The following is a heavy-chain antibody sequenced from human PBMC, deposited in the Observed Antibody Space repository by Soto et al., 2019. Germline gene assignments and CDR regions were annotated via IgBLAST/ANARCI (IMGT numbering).Heavy chain of an antibody. J-gene: IGHJ2*01. CDR2: NNAGNGNT. CDR3: ARAISSVTTFYFDL. V-gene: IGHV1-3*01. Sequence: QVQLVQSGAEVKKPGASVKVSCKASGYTFTSYAMHWVRQAPGQRLEWMGWNNAGNGNTKYSQKFQGRVTVTRDTSASTAYMELSSLRSEYTAVYYCARAISSVTTFYFDLWGRGTLVTVSS. D-gene: IGHD4-17*01. CDR1: GYTFTSYA.